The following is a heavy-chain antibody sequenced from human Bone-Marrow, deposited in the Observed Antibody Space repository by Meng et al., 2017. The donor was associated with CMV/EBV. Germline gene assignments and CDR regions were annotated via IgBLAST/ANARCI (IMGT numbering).Heavy chain of an antibody. CDR1: GFTFSNAW. D-gene: IGHD2/OR15-2a*01. V-gene: IGHV3-15*01. CDR3: TTDPFLPSLLYV. J-gene: IGHJ6*02. Sequence: GGFLRLSCAASGFTFSNAWMSWVRQAPGKGLEWVGRIKSKTDGGTTDYAAPVKGRFTISRDDSKNTLYLQMNSLKTEDTAVYYCTTDPFLPSLLYVFGQGTTVTVSS. CDR2: IKSKTDGGTT.